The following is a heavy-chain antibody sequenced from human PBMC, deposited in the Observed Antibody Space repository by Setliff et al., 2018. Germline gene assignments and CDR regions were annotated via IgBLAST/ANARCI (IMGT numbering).Heavy chain of an antibody. CDR2: ISAYTGNT. CDR3: SKLVRYCTTTACQGASGAEF. V-gene: IGHV1-18*01. Sequence: ASVKVSCKASGYTFSNYGITWVRQAPGQGLEWMGWISAYTGNTKFAQKFQGRVTMTTDTSTSTAYLELRSLTSDDTAVYYCSKLVRYCTTTACQGASGAEFWGQGTLVTSP. J-gene: IGHJ4*02. D-gene: IGHD2-8*01. CDR1: GYTFSNYG.